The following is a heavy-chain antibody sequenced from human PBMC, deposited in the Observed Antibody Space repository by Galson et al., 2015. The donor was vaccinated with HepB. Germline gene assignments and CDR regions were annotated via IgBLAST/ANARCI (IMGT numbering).Heavy chain of an antibody. CDR3: ASSRWPQFFLLGY. V-gene: IGHV1-69*13. CDR1: GGTFSSYA. CDR2: IIPIFGTA. J-gene: IGHJ4*02. Sequence: SVKVSCKASGGTFSSYAISWVRQAPGQGLEWMGGIIPIFGTANYAQKFQGRVTITADESTSTAYMELSSLRSEDTAVYYCASSRWPQFFLLGYWGQGTLVTVSS. D-gene: IGHD5-24*01.